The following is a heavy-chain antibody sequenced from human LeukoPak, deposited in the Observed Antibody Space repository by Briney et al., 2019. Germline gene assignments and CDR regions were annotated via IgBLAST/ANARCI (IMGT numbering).Heavy chain of an antibody. CDR1: GFTFSSYA. Sequence: GGSLRLSCAASGFTFSSYAMSWVRQAPGKGLEWVSAISGSGGSTYYADSVKGRFTISRDNSKNTLYLQMNSLRAADTAVYYCAKETRDLCGWCGDYWGQGTLVTVSS. CDR3: AKETRDLCGWCGDY. V-gene: IGHV3-23*01. D-gene: IGHD6-19*01. CDR2: ISGSGGST. J-gene: IGHJ4*02.